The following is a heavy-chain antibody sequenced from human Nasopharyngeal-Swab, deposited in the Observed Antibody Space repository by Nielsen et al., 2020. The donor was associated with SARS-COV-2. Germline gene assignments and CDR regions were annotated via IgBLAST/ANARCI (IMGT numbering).Heavy chain of an antibody. CDR3: ARRAARDGYNYEVDP. CDR2: IYPGNSDT. J-gene: IGHJ5*02. Sequence: GESLKISCTGFGYSFANYWIGWVRQMPGKGLEWMGSIYPGNSDTRYSPAFHGRVTISADKSIHTAYIQWTSLRASDTAVYYCARRAARDGYNYEVDPWGQGTLVSVSS. D-gene: IGHD5-24*01. CDR1: GYSFANYW. V-gene: IGHV5-51*01.